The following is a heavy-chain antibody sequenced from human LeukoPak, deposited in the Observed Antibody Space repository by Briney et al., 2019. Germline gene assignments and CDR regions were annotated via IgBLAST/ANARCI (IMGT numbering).Heavy chain of an antibody. CDR1: GFTFSSYE. D-gene: IGHD1-26*01. CDR2: IKQDGSEK. V-gene: IGHV3-7*01. CDR3: ARDPYSGAYYEGYYYYYMDV. J-gene: IGHJ6*03. Sequence: GGSLRLSCAASGFTFSSYEMNWVRQAPGKGLEWVANIKQDGSEKYYVDSVKGRFTISRDNAKNSLYLQMNSLRAEDTAVYYCARDPYSGAYYEGYYYYYMDVWGKGTTVTVSS.